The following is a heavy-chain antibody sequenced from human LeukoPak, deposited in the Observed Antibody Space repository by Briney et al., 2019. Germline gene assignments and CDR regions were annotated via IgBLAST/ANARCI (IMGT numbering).Heavy chain of an antibody. CDR3: ARGTTVALFDF. CDR2: TNADGSNT. Sequence: GGSLRLSCAASGFTFSSYAMSWVRQAPGKGLMWVSATNADGSNTDYADSVMGRFTISRDNAKNTLYLQMNSLRAEDTAVYYCARGTTVALFDFWGQGTLVTVSS. CDR1: GFTFSSYA. V-gene: IGHV3-74*01. J-gene: IGHJ4*02. D-gene: IGHD4-23*01.